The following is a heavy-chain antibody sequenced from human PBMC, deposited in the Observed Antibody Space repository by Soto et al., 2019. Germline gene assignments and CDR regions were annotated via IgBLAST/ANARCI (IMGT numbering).Heavy chain of an antibody. J-gene: IGHJ6*03. CDR1: GFTVSSNY. CDR3: ARDEMWLLYRDYYYYMDV. D-gene: IGHD3-3*01. CDR2: IYSGGST. Sequence: EVQLVESGGGLVQPGGSLRLSCAASGFTVSSNYMSWVRQAPGKGLEWVSVIYSGGSTYYADSVKGRFTISRDNSKNTLYLQMNSLRAEDTAVYYCARDEMWLLYRDYYYYMDVWGKGTTVTVSS. V-gene: IGHV3-66*01.